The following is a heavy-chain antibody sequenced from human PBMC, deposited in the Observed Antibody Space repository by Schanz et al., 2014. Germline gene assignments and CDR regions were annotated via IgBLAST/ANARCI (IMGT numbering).Heavy chain of an antibody. CDR3: ARDPWVGEKDAFDF. Sequence: QLQLQESGPGLVKPSETLSLTCTVSGGSISSSTYWWGWIRQPPGKGLEWIGGIYYSGTTNYSPSLNSRVTISLDMSKKSFSLNLSSVTTADAAVYYCARDPWVGEKDAFDFWGQGTMVIVSS. V-gene: IGHV4-39*07. CDR2: IYYSGTT. CDR1: GGSISSSTYW. J-gene: IGHJ3*01. D-gene: IGHD3-10*01.